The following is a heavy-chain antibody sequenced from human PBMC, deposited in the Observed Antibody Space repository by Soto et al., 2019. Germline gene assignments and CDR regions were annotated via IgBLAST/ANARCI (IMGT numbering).Heavy chain of an antibody. V-gene: IGHV5-51*01. CDR2: IYPGDSDT. CDR3: AGASYCSSTSCHPYYYYGMDV. Sequence: GESLKISCKGSGYSFTSYWIGWVRQMPGKGLEWMGIIYPGDSDTRYSPSFQGQVTISADKSISTAYLQWSSLKASDAAMYYCAGASYCSSTSCHPYYYYGMDVWGQGTTVTVSS. CDR1: GYSFTSYW. D-gene: IGHD2-2*01. J-gene: IGHJ6*02.